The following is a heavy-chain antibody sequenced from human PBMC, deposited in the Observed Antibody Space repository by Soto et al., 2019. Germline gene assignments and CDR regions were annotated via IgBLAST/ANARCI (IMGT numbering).Heavy chain of an antibody. V-gene: IGHV1-69*13. CDR3: AIVLLWFGADNYYGMDV. CDR1: GGTFSSYA. J-gene: IGHJ6*02. Sequence: SVKVSCKASGGTFSSYAISWVRQAPGQGLEWMGGIIPIFGTANYAQKFQGRVTITADESTSTAYMELSSLRSEDTAVYYCAIVLLWFGADNYYGMDVWGQGTTVTVSS. CDR2: IIPIFGTA. D-gene: IGHD3-10*01.